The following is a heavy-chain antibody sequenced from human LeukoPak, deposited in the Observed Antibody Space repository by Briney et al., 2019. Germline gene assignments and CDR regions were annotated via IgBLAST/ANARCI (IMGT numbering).Heavy chain of an antibody. CDR1: GFTFSSYG. Sequence: GGSLRLSCAASGFTFSSYGMHWVRQAPGKGLEWVAVISYDGSNKYYADSMKGRFTISRDNSKNTLYLQMNSLRAEDTAVYYCAKELEGYIYGPVDYWGQGTLVTVSS. V-gene: IGHV3-30*18. CDR2: ISYDGSNK. CDR3: AKELEGYIYGPVDY. D-gene: IGHD5-18*01. J-gene: IGHJ4*02.